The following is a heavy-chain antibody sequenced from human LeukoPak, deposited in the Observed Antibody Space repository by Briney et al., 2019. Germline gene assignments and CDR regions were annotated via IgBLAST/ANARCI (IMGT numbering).Heavy chain of an antibody. CDR3: ARGIYVRAQYYYYYMDV. CDR1: GYTFTSYD. J-gene: IGHJ6*03. D-gene: IGHD2/OR15-2a*01. Sequence: ASVKVSCKASGYTFTSYDINWVRQATGQGLEWMGWMNPNSGNTGYAQRFQGRVTMTRNTSISTAYMELSSLRSEDTAVYYCARGIYVRAQYYYYYMDVWGKGTTVTISS. CDR2: MNPNSGNT. V-gene: IGHV1-8*01.